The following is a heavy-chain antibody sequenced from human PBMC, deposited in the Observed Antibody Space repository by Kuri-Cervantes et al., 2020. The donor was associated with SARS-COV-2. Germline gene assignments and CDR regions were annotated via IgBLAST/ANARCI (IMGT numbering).Heavy chain of an antibody. D-gene: IGHD2-2*01. Sequence: GSLRLSCSVSRASINTNFWTWIRQPPGKGLEWIGYIYYSGSTYYNPSLKSRVTISVDTSKNQFSLKLSSVTAADTAVYYCARGGAGYCSSTSCYLAFDIWGQGTMVTVSS. CDR2: IYYSGST. V-gene: IGHV4-59*08. CDR1: RASINTNF. CDR3: ARGGAGYCSSTSCYLAFDI. J-gene: IGHJ3*02.